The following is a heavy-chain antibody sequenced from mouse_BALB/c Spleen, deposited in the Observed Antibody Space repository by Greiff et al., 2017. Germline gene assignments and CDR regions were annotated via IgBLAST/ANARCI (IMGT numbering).Heavy chain of an antibody. CDR1: GYTFSSYW. CDR2: ILPGSGST. D-gene: IGHD2-14*01. V-gene: IGHV1-9*01. CDR3: ARAYYRYGYYFDY. J-gene: IGHJ2*01. Sequence: VKLMESGAELMKPGASVKISCKATGYTFSSYWIEWVKQRPGHGLEWIGEILPGSGSTNYNEKFKGKATFTADTSSNTAYMQLSSLTSEDSAVYYCARAYYRYGYYFDYWGQGTTLTVSS.